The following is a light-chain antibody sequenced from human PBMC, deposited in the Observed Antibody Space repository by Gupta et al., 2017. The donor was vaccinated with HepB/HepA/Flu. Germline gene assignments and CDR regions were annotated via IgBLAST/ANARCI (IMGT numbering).Light chain of an antibody. CDR2: GAS. V-gene: IGKV3-15*01. CDR1: QSVGGN. J-gene: IGKJ4*01. Sequence: EIVMTQSPATLSVSPGESATLSCRASQSVGGNLAWYQQKPGQAPRLLIYGASTRATGVPARFSGDGSGTEFTLTISSLQSEDFAVYSCQQYNNWPLTFGGGTKVEIK. CDR3: QQYNNWPLT.